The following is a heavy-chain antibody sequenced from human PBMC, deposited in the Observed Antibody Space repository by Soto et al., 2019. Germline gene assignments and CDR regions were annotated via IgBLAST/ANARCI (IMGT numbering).Heavy chain of an antibody. CDR2: ISSSSSYI. CDR1: GFTFSSYS. D-gene: IGHD1-26*01. V-gene: IGHV3-21*01. CDR3: ARDLQWELSPYFDY. J-gene: IGHJ4*02. Sequence: EVQLVKSGGGLVKPGGSLRLSCAASGFTFSSYSMNWVRQAPGKGLEWVSSISSSSSYIYYADSVKGRFTISRDNAKNSLYLQMNSLRAEDTAVYYCARDLQWELSPYFDYWGQGTLVTVSS.